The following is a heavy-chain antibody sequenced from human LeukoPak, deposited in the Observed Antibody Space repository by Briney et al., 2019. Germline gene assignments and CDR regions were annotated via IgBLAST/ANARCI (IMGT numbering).Heavy chain of an antibody. CDR3: ARGSRTFEDNWFDP. V-gene: IGHV4-59*01. CDR1: GGSISSYY. D-gene: IGHD1-1*01. J-gene: IGHJ5*02. Sequence: PSETLSLTCTVSGGSISSYYWSWIRQPPGKGLEWIGYIYYSGSTNYNPSLKSRVTISVDTSKNQFSLKLSSVTAADTAVYYCARGSRTFEDNWFDPWGQGTLVTVSS. CDR2: IYYSGST.